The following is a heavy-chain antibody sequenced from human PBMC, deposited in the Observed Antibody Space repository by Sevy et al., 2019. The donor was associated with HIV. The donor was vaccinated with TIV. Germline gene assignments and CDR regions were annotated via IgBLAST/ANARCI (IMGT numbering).Heavy chain of an antibody. Sequence: GSLRLSCAASGFTFSSYAMSWVRQAPGKGLEWVAVISSDGTKEYYADSVKGRFTISRDNSKNTMYLQMNSLRVEDTAVYYCARDLPSAVTDPFYYYGLAVWGQGTTVTVSS. V-gene: IGHV3-30*04. D-gene: IGHD2-21*02. CDR1: GFTFSSYA. J-gene: IGHJ6*02. CDR3: ARDLPSAVTDPFYYYGLAV. CDR2: ISSDGTKE.